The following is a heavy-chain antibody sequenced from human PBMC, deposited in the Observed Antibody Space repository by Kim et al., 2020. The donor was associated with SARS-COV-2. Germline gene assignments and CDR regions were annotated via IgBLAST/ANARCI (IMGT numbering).Heavy chain of an antibody. CDR3: ARAKLRRDAFDI. D-gene: IGHD5-12*01. J-gene: IGHJ3*02. Sequence: YYADSVKGRFTISRDNAKNSLYLQMNSLRAEDTAVYYCARAKLRRDAFDIWGQGTMVTVSS. V-gene: IGHV3-48*04.